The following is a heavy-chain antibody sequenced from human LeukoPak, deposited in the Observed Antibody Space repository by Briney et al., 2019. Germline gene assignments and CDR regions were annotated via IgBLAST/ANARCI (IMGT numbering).Heavy chain of an antibody. CDR1: GFTFSSYW. CDR3: ARGDIVATPVSIDY. V-gene: IGHV3-7*01. CDR2: IKQDGSEK. J-gene: IGHJ4*02. Sequence: GGSLRLSCAASGFTFSSYWVSWVRQAPGKGLEWVANIKQDGSEKYYVDSVKGRFTISRDNAKNSLYLQMNSLRAEDTAVYYCARGDIVATPVSIDYWGQGTLVTVSS. D-gene: IGHD5-12*01.